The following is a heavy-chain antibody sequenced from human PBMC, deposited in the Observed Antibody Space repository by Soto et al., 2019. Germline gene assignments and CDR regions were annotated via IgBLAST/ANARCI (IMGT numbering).Heavy chain of an antibody. Sequence: GESLKISRKGSGYSFTSYWIGWVRQMPGKGLEWMGIIYPGDSDTRYSPSFQGQVTISADKSISTAYLQWSSLKASDTAMYYCARSRGGSGSFHSYFDYWGQGTLVTVSS. CDR2: IYPGDSDT. CDR3: ARSRGGSGSFHSYFDY. J-gene: IGHJ4*02. V-gene: IGHV5-51*01. D-gene: IGHD1-26*01. CDR1: GYSFTSYW.